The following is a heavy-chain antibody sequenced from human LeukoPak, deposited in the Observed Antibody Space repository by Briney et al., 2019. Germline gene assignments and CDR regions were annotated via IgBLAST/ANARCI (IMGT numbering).Heavy chain of an antibody. CDR2: RCYSGST. J-gene: IGHJ4*02. V-gene: IGHV4-39*01. D-gene: IGHD2-2*01. CDR1: GGSISSSSYY. Sequence: PSETLSLTCTVSGGSISSSSYYWGWIRQPPGKGLEWIGSRCYSGSTYYNPSLKSRVSISVDTSKNQFSLKLSSVTAADTAVYYCAIRFYCSSTSCQGVFDYWGQGTLVTFSS. CDR3: AIRFYCSSTSCQGVFDY.